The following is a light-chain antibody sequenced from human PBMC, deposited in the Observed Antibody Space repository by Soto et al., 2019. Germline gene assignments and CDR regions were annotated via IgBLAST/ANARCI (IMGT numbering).Light chain of an antibody. Sequence: DIVLTQSPATLSLSPGERATLYCGASQRVSGGFLAWYQQKPGQAPRLLIYGASTRATGIPARFSGSGSGTEFTLTISSLQSEDFAVYYCQQYNNWPRTFGQGTKLEIK. CDR3: QQYNNWPRT. CDR2: GAS. CDR1: QRVSGG. V-gene: IGKV3-15*01. J-gene: IGKJ2*01.